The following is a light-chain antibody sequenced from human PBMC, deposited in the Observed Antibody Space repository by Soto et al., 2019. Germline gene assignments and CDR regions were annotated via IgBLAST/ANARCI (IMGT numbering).Light chain of an antibody. CDR2: KAS. Sequence: DIQMTQSPSTLSASVGDRVTITCRASQSINNWLAWYQQKPGKAPKLLIHKASSLASGVPSRFSGSGSGTEFTLTISSLQPDDFATYYCQEYNTFSTFGQGTKVDIK. CDR1: QSINNW. CDR3: QEYNTFST. J-gene: IGKJ1*01. V-gene: IGKV1-5*03.